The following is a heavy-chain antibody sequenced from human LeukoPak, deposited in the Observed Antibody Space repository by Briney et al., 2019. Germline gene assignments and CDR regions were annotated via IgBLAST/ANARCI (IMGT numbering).Heavy chain of an antibody. CDR1: GGSISSYY. J-gene: IGHJ5*02. Sequence: SETLSLTCTVSGGSISSYYWSWIRQPPGKGLEWIGDIYYSGYTNYNPSLKSRVTISVDMSKNQFSLKLSSVTAADTAVYYCARGQARLAWFDPWGQGTLVTVSS. CDR3: ARGQARLAWFDP. CDR2: IYYSGYT. V-gene: IGHV4-59*01. D-gene: IGHD6-19*01.